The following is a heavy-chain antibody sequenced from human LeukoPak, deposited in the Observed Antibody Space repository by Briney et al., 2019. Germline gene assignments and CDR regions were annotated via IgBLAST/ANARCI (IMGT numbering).Heavy chain of an antibody. CDR3: AKLKVAADSGFDY. V-gene: IGHV3-23*01. J-gene: IGHJ4*02. Sequence: XGSLRLSCAASGFTFSSYSMNWVRQAPGKGLEWVSVISGSGGSTDYADSVKGRFTISRDNSRNALYLQMNSLRVEDTAVYYCAKLKVAADSGFDYWGQGTLVTVSS. CDR2: ISGSGGST. D-gene: IGHD6-13*01. CDR1: GFTFSSYS.